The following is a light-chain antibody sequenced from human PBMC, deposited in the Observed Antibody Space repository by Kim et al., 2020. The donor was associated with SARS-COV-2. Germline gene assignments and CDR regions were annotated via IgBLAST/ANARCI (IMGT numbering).Light chain of an antibody. J-gene: IGLJ3*02. V-gene: IGLV6-57*04. CDR2: EDS. CDR3: QSYDSSHLWV. Sequence: NFMLTQPHSVSESPGKTVTISCTRTSGSVADNFVQWYQLRPGRAPTTVIYEDSQRPAGVPDRFSGSIDSSSNSASLTISGLRTEDEADYYCQSYDSSHLWVFGGGTKVTVL. CDR1: SGSVADNF.